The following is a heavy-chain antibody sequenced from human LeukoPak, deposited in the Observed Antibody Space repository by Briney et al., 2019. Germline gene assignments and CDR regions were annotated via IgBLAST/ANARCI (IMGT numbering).Heavy chain of an antibody. CDR3: AKYYDFWSGYYDI. CDR1: GGSISGYY. D-gene: IGHD3-3*01. Sequence: SETLSLTGTGSGGSISGYYWSWLRQPAGKGLEWIGRIHASGITNYNPSLKSRVTMSIDTSKNQFSLKLRSVTAADTAVYYCAKYYDFWSGYYDIWGQGTMVTVS. J-gene: IGHJ3*02. V-gene: IGHV4-59*10. CDR2: IHASGIT.